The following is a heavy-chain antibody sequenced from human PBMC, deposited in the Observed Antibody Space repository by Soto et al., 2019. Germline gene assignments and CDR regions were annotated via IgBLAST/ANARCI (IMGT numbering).Heavy chain of an antibody. CDR1: VITFSMYA. V-gene: IGHV3-23*01. J-gene: IGHJ6*02. CDR2: ISGSGGSA. Sequence: PGGSLRLSCAASVITFSMYAMTWVRQAPGKGLEWVSTISGSGGSASYYADAVKGRFTISRDNSRNTLSLQMNSLRAEDTAVYYCVKDWTGDKCPCIDVWGRGTTVTVS. CDR3: VKDWTGDKCPCIDV. D-gene: IGHD2-8*02.